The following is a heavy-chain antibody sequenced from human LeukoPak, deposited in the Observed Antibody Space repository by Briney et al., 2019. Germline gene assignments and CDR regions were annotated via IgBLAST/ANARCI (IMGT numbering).Heavy chain of an antibody. V-gene: IGHV3-23*01. CDR2: ISGSGGST. D-gene: IGHD6-19*01. CDR3: AKAVGQWLVEFDY. J-gene: IGHJ4*02. Sequence: PGRSLRLSCAASGFTFSSYAMSWVRQAPGKGLEWVSAISGSGGSTYYADSVKGRFTISRDNSKNTLYLQMNSLRAEDTAVYYCAKAVGQWLVEFDYWGQGTLVTVSS. CDR1: GFTFSSYA.